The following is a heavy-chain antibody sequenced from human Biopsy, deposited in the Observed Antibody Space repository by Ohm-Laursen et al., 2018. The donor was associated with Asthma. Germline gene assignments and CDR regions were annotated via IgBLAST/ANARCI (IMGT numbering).Heavy chain of an antibody. V-gene: IGHV1-69*13. CDR3: ARCQVGYSSGWSLLLKKIYYSGMDV. CDR2: IMTVFGTT. J-gene: IGHJ6*02. Sequence: GASVKVSCNAPGGTFSNFAISWVRQTPGQGLEWLGGIMTVFGTTNYAQKFQGRVTITADESTSTAYKEVTSLRSEDTAIYYCARCQVGYSSGWSLLLKKIYYSGMDVWGQGTAVTVSS. D-gene: IGHD6-19*01. CDR1: GGTFSNFA.